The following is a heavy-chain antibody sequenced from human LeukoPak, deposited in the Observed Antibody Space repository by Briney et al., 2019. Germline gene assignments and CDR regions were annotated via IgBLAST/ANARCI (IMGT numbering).Heavy chain of an antibody. CDR1: GFTFSSYG. CDR2: IWYDGSNK. D-gene: IGHD5/OR15-5a*01. CDR3: ARDPTQYLRHGHFDY. Sequence: GGSLRLSCAASGFTFSSYGMHWVRQAPGKGLEWVAVIWYDGSNKYYADSVKGRFTISRDNSKNTLYLQMNSLSDEDTAVYYCARDPTQYLRHGHFDYWGQGTLVTVSS. V-gene: IGHV3-33*01. J-gene: IGHJ4*02.